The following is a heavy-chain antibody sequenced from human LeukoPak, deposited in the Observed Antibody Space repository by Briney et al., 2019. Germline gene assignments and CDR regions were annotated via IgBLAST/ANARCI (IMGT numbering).Heavy chain of an antibody. V-gene: IGHV1-2*02. Sequence: ASVKVSCKASGYIFTDYYIHWVRQAPGQGLEWMGWINPNSGGTNYAQKFQGRVTMTRDTSISTAYMELSRLRSDDTAVYYCARGCQYQLLIFLYYYMDVWGKGTTVTISS. CDR1: GYIFTDYY. CDR2: INPNSGGT. CDR3: ARGCQYQLLIFLYYYMDV. J-gene: IGHJ6*03. D-gene: IGHD2-2*01.